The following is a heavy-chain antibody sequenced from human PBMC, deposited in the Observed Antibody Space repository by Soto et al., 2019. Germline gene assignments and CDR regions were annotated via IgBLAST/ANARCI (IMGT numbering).Heavy chain of an antibody. CDR2: MNPNSGNT. J-gene: IGHJ4*02. Sequence: ASVKVSCQASGYTFTSYDINWVRQATGQGLEWMGWMNPNSGNTGYAQKFQGRVTMTRNTSISTAYMELSGLRSEDTAVYYCARATRGYSYGLFDYWGQGTLVTVSS. V-gene: IGHV1-8*01. D-gene: IGHD5-18*01. CDR3: ARATRGYSYGLFDY. CDR1: GYTFTSYD.